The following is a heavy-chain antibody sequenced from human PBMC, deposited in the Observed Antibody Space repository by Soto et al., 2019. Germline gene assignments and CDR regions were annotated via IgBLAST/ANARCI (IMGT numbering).Heavy chain of an antibody. CDR1: GFSFSSSG. V-gene: IGHV3-33*01. D-gene: IGHD3-3*01. J-gene: IGHJ6*02. Sequence: GGSLRLSCAASGFSFSSSGMHWVRQAPGKGLEWVAVIWYDGNKKYYGDSVRGRFTISRDNSKNTLYLEMNSLRAEDTAVYYCARETYDFWSGSLVYGMDVWGQGTTVTV. CDR2: IWYDGNKK. CDR3: ARETYDFWSGSLVYGMDV.